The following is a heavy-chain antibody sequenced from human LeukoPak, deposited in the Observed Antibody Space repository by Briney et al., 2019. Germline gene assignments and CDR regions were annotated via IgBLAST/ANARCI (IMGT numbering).Heavy chain of an antibody. CDR1: GFTFSSYG. J-gene: IGHJ3*02. CDR3: ARGAGAFDI. Sequence: GGSLRLSCAASGFTFSSYGMSWVRQAPGKGPEWVSAISGSGGSTYYADSVKGRFTISRDNAKNSLYLQMNSLRAEDTAVYYCARGAGAFDIWGQGTMVTVSS. CDR2: ISGSGGST. V-gene: IGHV3-23*01.